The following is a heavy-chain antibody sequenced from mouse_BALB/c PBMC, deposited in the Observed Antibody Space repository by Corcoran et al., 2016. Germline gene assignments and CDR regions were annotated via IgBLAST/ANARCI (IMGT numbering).Heavy chain of an antibody. D-gene: IGHD2-4*01. Sequence: EVQLQQSGAELVKPGASVKLSCTASGFNIKDTYMHWVKQRPEQGLEWIGRIDPANGNTKYDPKFQGKATITADTSSNTAYLQLSSLTSEDTAVYYCARSTMITTRFAYWGQGTLVTVSA. CDR3: ARSTMITTRFAY. CDR2: IDPANGNT. V-gene: IGHV14-3*02. CDR1: GFNIKDTY. J-gene: IGHJ3*01.